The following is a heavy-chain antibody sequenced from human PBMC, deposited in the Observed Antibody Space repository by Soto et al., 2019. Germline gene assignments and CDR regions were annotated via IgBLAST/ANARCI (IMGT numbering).Heavy chain of an antibody. J-gene: IGHJ6*03. V-gene: IGHV4-34*01. CDR2: INHSGST. CDR1: GGSFSGYY. D-gene: IGHD3-10*01. Sequence: PSETLTLTCAVYGGSFSGYYWSWIRQPPGKGLEWIGEINHSGSTNYNPSLKSRVTISVDTSKNQSSLKLSPVTAADTAVYYCARGPRLLWFGSRYYYYYYMDVWGKGTTVTVSS. CDR3: ARGPRLLWFGSRYYYYYYMDV.